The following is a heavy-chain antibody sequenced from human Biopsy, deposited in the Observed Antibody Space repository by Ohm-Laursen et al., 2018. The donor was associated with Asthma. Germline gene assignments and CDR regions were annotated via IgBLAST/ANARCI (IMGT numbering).Heavy chain of an antibody. Sequence: SVKVSCKASGYNFIRHSLSWVRQAPGQGPEWMGWIHTNTGNPTYAHGFTGRYVFSLDTSVSTAYLQISRLKSEDTAVYYCARVQRDFSTGYFTFDNWGQGTLVTVSS. J-gene: IGHJ4*02. V-gene: IGHV7-4-1*02. CDR3: ARVQRDFSTGYFTFDN. CDR1: GYNFIRHS. CDR2: IHTNTGNP. D-gene: IGHD3/OR15-3a*01.